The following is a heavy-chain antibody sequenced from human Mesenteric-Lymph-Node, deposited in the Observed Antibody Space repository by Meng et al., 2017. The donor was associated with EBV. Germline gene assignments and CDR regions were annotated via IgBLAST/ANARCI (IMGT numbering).Heavy chain of an antibody. CDR1: VGSACRNTAV. D-gene: IGHD2-15*01. CDR2: TYCKSQCNT. Sequence: VQVGPSGAGLVKPSQTLLLHRAVSVGSACRNTAVRNWISQSQSIGLVWRGRTYCKSQCNTDYAISVNSRITINPDTTKRQISMHMKSVNTEDTAVYYCASDGGLNSGSTRFDYWGQGTLVTVSS. V-gene: IGHV6-1*01. J-gene: IGHJ4*02. CDR3: ASDGGLNSGSTRFDY.